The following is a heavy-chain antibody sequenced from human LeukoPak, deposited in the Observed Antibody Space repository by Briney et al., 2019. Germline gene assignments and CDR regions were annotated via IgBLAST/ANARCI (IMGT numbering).Heavy chain of an antibody. J-gene: IGHJ3*02. CDR1: GFTFSDYY. Sequence: GGSLRLSCAASGFTFSDYYMSWIRQAPGKGLEWVSSISTSSHYIYYADSMKGRFTISRDNAKNSLYLQMNSLRAEDTAVYYCARGSRFGVVGRDAFDIWGQGTMVTVSS. D-gene: IGHD3-3*01. V-gene: IGHV3-11*06. CDR3: ARGSRFGVVGRDAFDI. CDR2: ISTSSHYI.